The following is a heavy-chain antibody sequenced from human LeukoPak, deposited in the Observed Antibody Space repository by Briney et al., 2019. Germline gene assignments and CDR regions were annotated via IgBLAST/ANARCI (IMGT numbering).Heavy chain of an antibody. Sequence: SETLSLTSTVSGGSISSYYWSWIRQPAGKGLEWIGRIYTSGSTNYNPSLKSRVTMSVDTSKNQFSLKLSSVTAADTAVSYCARDGGSSGSYSGFSYFDYRGQGTLVTVSS. CDR3: ARDGGSSGSYSGFSYFDY. CDR2: IYTSGST. V-gene: IGHV4-4*07. J-gene: IGHJ4*02. D-gene: IGHD6-19*01. CDR1: GGSISSYY.